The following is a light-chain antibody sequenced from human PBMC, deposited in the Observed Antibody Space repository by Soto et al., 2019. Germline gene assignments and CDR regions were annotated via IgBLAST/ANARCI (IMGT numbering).Light chain of an antibody. J-gene: IGLJ1*01. CDR1: SSDVGGYNF. V-gene: IGLV2-14*01. CDR2: EVS. CDR3: SSYTSSSALDRV. Sequence: QSVLTQPASVSGSPGQSITISCTGTSSDVGGYNFVSWYQQHPGKAPKLMIYEVSNRPSGVSNRFSGSKSGNMASLTISGLQAEDEADYYCSSYTSSSALDRVFRTGTKVTVL.